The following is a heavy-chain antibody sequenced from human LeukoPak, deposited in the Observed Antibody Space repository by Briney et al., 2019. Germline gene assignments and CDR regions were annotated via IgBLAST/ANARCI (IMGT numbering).Heavy chain of an antibody. CDR3: ANLPGYCSSTSCLDAFDI. V-gene: IGHV3-7*01. D-gene: IGHD2-2*01. CDR1: GFTFSKYW. J-gene: IGHJ3*02. Sequence: PGGSLRLSCAASGFTFSKYWMNWLRQAPGKGLEWVANINQDGSEKHYVDSVKGRFTISRDNSKNTLYLQMNSLRAEDTAVYYCANLPGYCSSTSCLDAFDIWGQGTMVTVSS. CDR2: INQDGSEK.